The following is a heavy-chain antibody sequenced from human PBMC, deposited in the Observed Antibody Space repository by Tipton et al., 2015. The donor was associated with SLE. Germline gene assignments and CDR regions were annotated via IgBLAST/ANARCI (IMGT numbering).Heavy chain of an antibody. Sequence: TLSLTCSVSGISISNYYWSWIRQSANKGLEWIGRVHSSGSISYNPSLKSRLTMSVDTSNNQFYLRLSSVTAADTAVYYCARGSDGEYVRYFDVWGPGTLVTVSS. J-gene: IGHJ2*01. CDR3: ARGSDGEYVRYFDV. CDR2: VHSSGSI. V-gene: IGHV4-4*07. D-gene: IGHD4-17*01. CDR1: GISISNYY.